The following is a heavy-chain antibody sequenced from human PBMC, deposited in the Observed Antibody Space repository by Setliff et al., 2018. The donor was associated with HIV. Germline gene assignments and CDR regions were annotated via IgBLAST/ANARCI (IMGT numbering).Heavy chain of an antibody. CDR1: GYTFTGYY. Sequence: ASVKVSCKASGYTFTGYYMHWVRQAPGQGLEWMGRINPNSGGTNYAQQFQGRVTMTRDTSISTAYMELSRLRSDDTAVYYCARGYGSGSYYNWFGPWGQGTLVTVSS. CDR2: INPNSGGT. J-gene: IGHJ5*02. D-gene: IGHD3-10*01. CDR3: ARGYGSGSYYNWFGP. V-gene: IGHV1-2*06.